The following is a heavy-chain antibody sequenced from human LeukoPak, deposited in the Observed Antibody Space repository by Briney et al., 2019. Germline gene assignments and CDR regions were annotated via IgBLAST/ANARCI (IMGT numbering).Heavy chain of an antibody. V-gene: IGHV3-64*01. Sequence: GGSLRLSCAASGFTISRSSMHWVRQAPGRGLEFVSAISRSGGNTYYANSVKGRFTISRDTSKNTLYLQVGSLRVEDMAVYYCARVGDRSGNGYSHWGQGTLVTVSS. J-gene: IGHJ4*02. CDR3: ARVGDRSGNGYSH. CDR2: ISRSGGNT. D-gene: IGHD2-2*03. CDR1: GFTISRSS.